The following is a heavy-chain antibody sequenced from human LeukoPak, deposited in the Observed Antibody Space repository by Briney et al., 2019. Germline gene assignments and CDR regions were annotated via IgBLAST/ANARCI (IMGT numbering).Heavy chain of an antibody. CDR3: AKHRGPYYYDGSGYYDY. CDR2: IRYDGSNK. V-gene: IGHV3-30*02. CDR1: GFTFSSYG. Sequence: GGSLRLSCAASGFTFSSYGMHWVRQAPGKGLEWVAFIRYDGSNKYYADSVKGRFTISRDNSKNTPYLQMNSLRAEDTAVYYCAKHRGPYYYDGSGYYDYWGQGTLVTVSS. D-gene: IGHD3-22*01. J-gene: IGHJ4*02.